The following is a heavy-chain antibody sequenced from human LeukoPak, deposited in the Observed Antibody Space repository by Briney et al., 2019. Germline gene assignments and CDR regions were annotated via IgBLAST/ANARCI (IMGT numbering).Heavy chain of an antibody. D-gene: IGHD3-22*01. Sequence: SETLSLTCTVSGGSISSYYWSWIRQSPGKGLEWIGGSSKYNPSLTSRVTISVDTPKKQFSLKLSSVTAADTAVYYCARMYYYDSSGYYAFDIWGQGTMVTVSS. CDR1: GGSISSYY. CDR3: ARMYYYDSSGYYAFDI. V-gene: IGHV4-59*01. CDR2: GSS. J-gene: IGHJ3*02.